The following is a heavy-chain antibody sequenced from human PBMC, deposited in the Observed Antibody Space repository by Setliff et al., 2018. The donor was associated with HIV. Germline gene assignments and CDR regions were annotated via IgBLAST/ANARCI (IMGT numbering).Heavy chain of an antibody. Sequence: SETLSLTCAVSGASISSGNWWSWVRQSPGKGLEWIGEIFHTGSPNYNPSLKSRVTISVDTSKNHFSLNVSSLTAADTALYFCARLMPNWDYFDYWGQGTQVTVSS. V-gene: IGHV4-4*02. CDR3: ARLMPNWDYFDY. CDR2: IFHTGSP. D-gene: IGHD2-2*01. J-gene: IGHJ4*02. CDR1: GASISSGNW.